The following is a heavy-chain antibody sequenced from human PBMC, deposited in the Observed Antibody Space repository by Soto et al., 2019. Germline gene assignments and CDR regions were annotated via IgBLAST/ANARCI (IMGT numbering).Heavy chain of an antibody. Sequence: EVQLVQSGAEVKKPGESLRISCKGSGYSFTSYWISWVRQMPGKGLEWMGRIDPSDSYTNYSPSFQGHVTISADKSISTAYLQWSSLKASDTAMYYCERHVVIQLCLDYWGQGTLVTVSS. CDR2: IDPSDSYT. CDR1: GYSFTSYW. D-gene: IGHD5-18*01. CDR3: ERHVVIQLCLDY. J-gene: IGHJ4*02. V-gene: IGHV5-10-1*01.